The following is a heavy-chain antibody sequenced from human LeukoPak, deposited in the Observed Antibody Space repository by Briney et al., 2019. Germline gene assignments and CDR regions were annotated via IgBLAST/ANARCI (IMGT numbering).Heavy chain of an antibody. V-gene: IGHV1-18*01. CDR3: ARVYTAMGYYYGMDV. J-gene: IGHJ6*02. D-gene: IGHD5-18*01. CDR1: VSTFPSYV. CDR2: SSAYNGNT. Sequence: GAPGRFSSRALVSTFPSYVTAGVGRAPGQGLEGMDWSSAYNGNTNYAQKLQGRVTMTTDTSTSTAYMELRSLRSDDTAVYYCARVYTAMGYYYGMDVWGQGTTVTVSS.